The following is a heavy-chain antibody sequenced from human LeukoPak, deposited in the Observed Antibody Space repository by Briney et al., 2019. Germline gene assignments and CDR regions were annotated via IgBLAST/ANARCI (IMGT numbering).Heavy chain of an antibody. CDR1: GYTLTELS. J-gene: IGHJ4*02. D-gene: IGHD6-13*01. Sequence: GASVKVSCKVSGYTLTELSMHWVRPAPGKGLEWMGGFDPEDGETIYAQKFQGRVTMTEDTSTDTAYMEMSSLRSEDTAVYYCATDLGAGRAAEFDYWGQGTLVTVSS. CDR3: ATDLGAGRAAEFDY. CDR2: FDPEDGET. V-gene: IGHV1-24*01.